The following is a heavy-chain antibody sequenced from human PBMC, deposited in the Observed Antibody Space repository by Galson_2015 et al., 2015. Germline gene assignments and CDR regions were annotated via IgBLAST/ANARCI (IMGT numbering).Heavy chain of an antibody. J-gene: IGHJ6*04. D-gene: IGHD2-2*02. CDR1: GGSFTGFY. Sequence: SETLSLTCAVYGGSFTGFYWNWIRQPPGKGLEWIGEINHSGSTNYNPSLKSRVTISVDTSKNQFPLKLSSVTAAGTAVYYCARLRYPKYYYDATDVWGKGTTVTVSS. CDR2: INHSGST. CDR3: ARLRYPKYYYDATDV. V-gene: IGHV4-34*01.